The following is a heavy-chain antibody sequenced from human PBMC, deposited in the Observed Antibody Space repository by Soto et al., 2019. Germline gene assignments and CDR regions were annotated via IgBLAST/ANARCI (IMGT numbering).Heavy chain of an antibody. D-gene: IGHD2-8*01. CDR2: ISAYNGNT. CDR3: ARGGRMVYAALGDFDY. V-gene: IGHV1-18*01. J-gene: IGHJ4*02. Sequence: GASVKVSCKASGYTFTSYGISWVRQAPGQGLEWMGWISAYNGNTNYAQKLQGRVTMTTDTSTSTAYMELRSLRSDDTAVYYCARGGRMVYAALGDFDYWGQGTLVTVSS. CDR1: GYTFTSYG.